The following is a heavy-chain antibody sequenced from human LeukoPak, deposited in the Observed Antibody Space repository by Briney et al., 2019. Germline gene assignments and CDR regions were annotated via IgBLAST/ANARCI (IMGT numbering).Heavy chain of an antibody. V-gene: IGHV3-15*01. J-gene: IGHJ4*02. D-gene: IGHD2/OR15-2a*01. Sequence: GGSLRLSCAASGFTFSSYAMRWVRQAPGKGLEWVGRIKSKADGGTTDYAAPVKGRFTISRDDSKNTLYLQMNSLKTEDTAMYYCTTDDPVNRSWGQGTLVTVSS. CDR2: IKSKADGGTT. CDR3: TTDDPVNRS. CDR1: GFTFSSYA.